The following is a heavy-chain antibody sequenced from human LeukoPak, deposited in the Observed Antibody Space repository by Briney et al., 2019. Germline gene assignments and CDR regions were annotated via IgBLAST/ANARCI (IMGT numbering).Heavy chain of an antibody. CDR1: GGSINNESYY. D-gene: IGHD3-22*01. J-gene: IGHJ4*02. CDR2: IYTSGST. CDR3: ARGVHYFDSSGQTYYFDS. Sequence: SETLSLTCTVSGGSINNESYYWSWIRQPAGKGLEWIGRIYTSGSTNYNPSLKSRVTISKDTSKNQFSLKLTSVTAADTAVYYCARGVHYFDSSGQTYYFDSWGQGALVTVSS. V-gene: IGHV4-61*02.